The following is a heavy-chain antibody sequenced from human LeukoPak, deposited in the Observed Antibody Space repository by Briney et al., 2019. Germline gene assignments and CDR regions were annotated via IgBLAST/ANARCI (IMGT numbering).Heavy chain of an antibody. J-gene: IGHJ4*02. V-gene: IGHV1-24*01. CDR2: FDPEDGET. CDR1: GYTLTELS. CDR3: ATIARWELLPWESRYFDY. D-gene: IGHD1-26*01. Sequence: GASVKVSCKVSGYTLTELSMHWVRQAPGKGLEWMGGFDPEDGETIYAQKFQGRVTMTEVTSTDTAYMELSSLRSEDTAVYYCATIARWELLPWESRYFDYWGQGTLVTVPS.